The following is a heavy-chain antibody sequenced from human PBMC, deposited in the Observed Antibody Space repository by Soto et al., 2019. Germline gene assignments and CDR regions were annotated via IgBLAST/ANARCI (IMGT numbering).Heavy chain of an antibody. J-gene: IGHJ3*02. CDR2: ISGIGGST. V-gene: IGHV3-23*01. D-gene: IGHD5-18*01. Sequence: EVQLLESGGGLVQPGGSLTLSCAAPGSTFTSNAMGWVPKAPGKGLEWASAISGIGGSTYYADSVKGRFTIARDNSKNTLYLQMNSLRAEDTAVYYCASHYLRLIQLWSTADIDAFAIWGQGTMVTVSS. CDR1: GSTFTSNA. CDR3: ASHYLRLIQLWSTADIDAFAI.